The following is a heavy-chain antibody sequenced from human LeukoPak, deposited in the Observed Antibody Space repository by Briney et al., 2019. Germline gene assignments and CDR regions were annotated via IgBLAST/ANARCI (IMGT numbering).Heavy chain of an antibody. V-gene: IGHV3-7*04. CDR3: ARGGGLDV. Sequence: GGSLRLSCAASGFTFSSYWMNWARQAPGNGLEWVASINHNGNVNYYVDSVKGRFTISRDNAKNSLYLQMSNLRAEDTAVYFCARGGGLDVWGQGATVTVSS. J-gene: IGHJ6*02. CDR2: INHNGNVN. CDR1: GFTFSSYW.